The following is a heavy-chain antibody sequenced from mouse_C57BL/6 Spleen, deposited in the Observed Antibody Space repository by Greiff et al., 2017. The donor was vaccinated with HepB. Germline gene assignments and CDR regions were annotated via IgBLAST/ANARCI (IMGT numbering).Heavy chain of an antibody. CDR1: GYTFTSYW. CDR3: ARWDYYGSSYVGFAY. D-gene: IGHD1-1*01. J-gene: IGHJ3*01. V-gene: IGHV1-55*01. Sequence: VQLQQPGAELVKPGASVKMSCKASGYTFTSYWITWVKQRPGQGLEWIGDIYPGSGSTNYNEKFKSKATLTVDTSSSTAYMQLSSLTSEDSAVYYCARWDYYGSSYVGFAYWGQGTLVTVSA. CDR2: IYPGSGST.